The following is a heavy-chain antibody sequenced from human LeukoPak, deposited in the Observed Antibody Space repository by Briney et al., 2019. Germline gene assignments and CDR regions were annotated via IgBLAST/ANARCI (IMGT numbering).Heavy chain of an antibody. Sequence: GGSLRLSCAASGFTFSSYSMNWVRQAPGKGLEWVSSISSSSYIYYADSVKGRFTISRDNAKNSLYLQMNSLRAEDTAVYYCAGDGGYCSGGSCYNLDYWGQGTLVTVSS. J-gene: IGHJ4*02. V-gene: IGHV3-21*01. CDR2: ISSSSYI. CDR3: AGDGGYCSGGSCYNLDY. CDR1: GFTFSSYS. D-gene: IGHD2-15*01.